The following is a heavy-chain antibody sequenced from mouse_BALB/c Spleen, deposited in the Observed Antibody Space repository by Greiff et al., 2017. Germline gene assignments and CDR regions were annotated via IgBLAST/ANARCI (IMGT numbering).Heavy chain of an antibody. CDR2: ISSGSSTI. CDR1: GFTFSSFG. CDR3: ARSEITTYFDY. J-gene: IGHJ2*01. Sequence: EVQGVESGGGLVQPGGSRKLSCAASGFTFSSFGMHWVRQAPEKGLEWVAYISSGSSTIYYADTVKGRFTISRDNPKNTLFLQMTSLRSEDTAMYYCARSEITTYFDYWGQGTTLTVSS. V-gene: IGHV5-17*02. D-gene: IGHD2-4*01.